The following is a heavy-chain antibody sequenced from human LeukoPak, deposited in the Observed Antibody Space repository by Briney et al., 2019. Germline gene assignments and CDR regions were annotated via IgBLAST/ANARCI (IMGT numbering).Heavy chain of an antibody. Sequence: GGSLRLSCAASGFTFSSYGMHWVRQAPGKGLEWVAVIWYDGSNKYYADSVKGRFTISRDNSKNTLYLQMNSLRAEDTAVYYCARDLGDSTSWGNWSDPWGQGTLVTVSS. CDR1: GFTFSSYG. J-gene: IGHJ5*02. D-gene: IGHD2-2*01. CDR2: IWYDGSNK. CDR3: ARDLGDSTSWGNWSDP. V-gene: IGHV3-33*01.